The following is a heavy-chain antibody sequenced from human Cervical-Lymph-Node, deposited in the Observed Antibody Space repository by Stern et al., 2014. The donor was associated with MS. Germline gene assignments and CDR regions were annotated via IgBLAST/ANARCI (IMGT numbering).Heavy chain of an antibody. CDR3: ARDGRHTYHYGLDV. CDR2: IIPIIGTA. CDR1: GGTFNVYA. V-gene: IGHV1-69*01. Sequence: QLVQSGAEVKKPGSSVKIYCKASGGTFNVYAINWLRQAPGQGLEWMGGIIPIIGTANYAQKFQGRVTITADESTRTSSMQLSSLRSGDTAVYYCARDGRHTYHYGLDVWGQGTTVTVSS. J-gene: IGHJ6*02. D-gene: IGHD3-10*01.